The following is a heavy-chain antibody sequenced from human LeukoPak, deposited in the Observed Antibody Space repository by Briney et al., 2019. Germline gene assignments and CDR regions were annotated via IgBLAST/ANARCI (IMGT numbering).Heavy chain of an antibody. CDR1: GGSISSGSYY. V-gene: IGHV4-61*02. CDR2: IYTSGST. Sequence: SETLSLTCTVSGGSISSGSYYWSWIRQPAGKGLEWIGRIYTSGSTNYNPSLKSRVTMSVDTSKNQFSLKLSSVTAADTAVYYCARDHNSYMDVWGKGTTVTISS. D-gene: IGHD2/OR15-2a*01. J-gene: IGHJ6*03. CDR3: ARDHNSYMDV.